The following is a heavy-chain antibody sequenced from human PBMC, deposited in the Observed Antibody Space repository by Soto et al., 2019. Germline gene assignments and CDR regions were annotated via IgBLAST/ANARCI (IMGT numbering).Heavy chain of an antibody. J-gene: IGHJ5*02. CDR3: ATDLTTDEGYNWFDP. V-gene: IGHV3-30-3*01. Sequence: GGSLRLSCAASGFSFASYGMHWVRQAPGKGLEWVAVISRDDGSYKNYEDSVKGRFTISRDNSKKTLYLQMNSLRAEDTALYYCATDLTTDEGYNWFDPWGQGTLVTVSS. D-gene: IGHD4-17*01. CDR2: ISRDDGSYK. CDR1: GFSFASYG.